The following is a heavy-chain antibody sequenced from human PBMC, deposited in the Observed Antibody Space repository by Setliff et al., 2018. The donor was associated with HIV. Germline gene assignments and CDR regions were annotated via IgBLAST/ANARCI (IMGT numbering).Heavy chain of an antibody. J-gene: IGHJ6*03. V-gene: IGHV4-34*01. CDR1: GGSFSDYY. Sequence: PSETLSLTCAVYGGSFSDYYWSWIRQPPGKGLEWIGSIYYSGSTYYNPSLNSRVTISLGTSKNQFSLKLRSVTAAETDVYYCARHLYYYDNNGYLQPYYYMDVWGKGTTVTVSS. CDR3: ARHLYYYDNNGYLQPYYYMDV. CDR2: IYYSGST. D-gene: IGHD3-22*01.